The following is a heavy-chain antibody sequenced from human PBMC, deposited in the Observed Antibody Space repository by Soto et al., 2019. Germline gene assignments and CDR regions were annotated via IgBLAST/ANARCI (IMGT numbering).Heavy chain of an antibody. Sequence: QVQLQESGPGLVKPSQTLSLTCTVSGGSISSGGYYWSWIRQHPGKGLEWIGYIYYSGSTYYNPSLQSRVTLSVDTSTTHFSLKLSSVTAADTAVYYCARALEGSSSSFDYWGQGTLVTVSS. V-gene: IGHV4-31*03. CDR3: ARALEGSSSSFDY. J-gene: IGHJ4*02. D-gene: IGHD6-13*01. CDR1: GGSISSGGYY. CDR2: IYYSGST.